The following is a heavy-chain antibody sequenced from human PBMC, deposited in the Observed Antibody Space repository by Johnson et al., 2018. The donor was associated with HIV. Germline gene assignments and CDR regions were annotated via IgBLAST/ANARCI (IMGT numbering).Heavy chain of an antibody. J-gene: IGHJ3*02. D-gene: IGHD3-10*01. V-gene: IGHV3-30*19. CDR1: GFTFSSYG. CDR2: VSYDGSNK. Sequence: QVQLVESGGGVVQPGRSLRLSCAASGFTFSSYGMHWVRQAPGKGLEWVAVVSYDGSNKYYADSVKGRFTISRDNSRSTLYLQMGRLRVEDMAVYYCARDVASVYGSGDHAFDIWGQGTMVTVSS. CDR3: ARDVASVYGSGDHAFDI.